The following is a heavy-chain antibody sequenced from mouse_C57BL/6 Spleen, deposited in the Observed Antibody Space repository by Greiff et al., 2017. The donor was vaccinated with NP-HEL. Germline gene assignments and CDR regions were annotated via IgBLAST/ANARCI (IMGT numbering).Heavy chain of an antibody. CDR1: GYAFSSSW. CDR2: IYPGDGDT. J-gene: IGHJ3*01. D-gene: IGHD1-1*01. V-gene: IGHV1-82*01. Sequence: VQLQQSGPELVKPGASVKISCKASGYAFSSSWMNWVKQRPGTGLEWIGRIYPGDGDTNYNGKFKGKATLTADKSSSTAYMQLSSLTSEDSAVYFCANYYGSSAFAYWGQGTLVTVSA. CDR3: ANYYGSSAFAY.